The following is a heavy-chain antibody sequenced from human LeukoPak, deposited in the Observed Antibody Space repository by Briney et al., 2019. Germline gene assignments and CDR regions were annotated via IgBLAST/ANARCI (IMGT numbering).Heavy chain of an antibody. V-gene: IGHV3-23*01. J-gene: IGHJ4*02. CDR1: GFTFSNYA. CDR2: IIGSGGDT. D-gene: IGHD3-10*01. CDR3: AKDLRTYGSGIYRLPTVIFDY. Sequence: PGGSLRLSCAASGFTFSNYAMSWVRQAPGKGLEWVSSIIGSGGDTYYADSVKGRFTTSRDNSKNTLYLQMNSLRAEDTAVYYCAKDLRTYGSGIYRLPTVIFDYWGQGTLVTVSS.